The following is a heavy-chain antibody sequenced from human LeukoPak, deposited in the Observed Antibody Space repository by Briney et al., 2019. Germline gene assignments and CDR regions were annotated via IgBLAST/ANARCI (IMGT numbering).Heavy chain of an antibody. D-gene: IGHD2-2*01. CDR1: GGSISSSSYY. Sequence: PSETLSLTCTVSGGSISSSSYYWGWIRQPPGKGLEWIGSIYYSGSTYYNPSLKSRVTISVDTSKNQFSLKLSSVTAADTAVYYCARGPAAKLTYYYYYYMDVWGKGTTVTVSS. CDR2: IYYSGST. J-gene: IGHJ6*03. V-gene: IGHV4-39*01. CDR3: ARGPAAKLTYYYYYYMDV.